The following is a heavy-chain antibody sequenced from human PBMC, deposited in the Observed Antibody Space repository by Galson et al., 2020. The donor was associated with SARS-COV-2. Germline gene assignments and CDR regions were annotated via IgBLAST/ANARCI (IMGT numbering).Heavy chain of an antibody. V-gene: IGHV4-34*01. D-gene: IGHD6-19*01. Sequence: SETLSLTCAVYGGSFSGYYWSWIRQPPGKGLEWIGEINHSGSTNYNPSLKSRVTISVDTSKNQFSLKLSSVTAADTAVYYCARDTAGTNYYYGMDAWGQGTTVTVSS. J-gene: IGHJ6*02. CDR2: INHSGST. CDR1: GGSFSGYY. CDR3: ARDTAGTNYYYGMDA.